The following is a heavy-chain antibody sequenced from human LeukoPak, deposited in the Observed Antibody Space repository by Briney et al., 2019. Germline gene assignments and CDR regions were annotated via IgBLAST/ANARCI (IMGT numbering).Heavy chain of an antibody. J-gene: IGHJ5*02. D-gene: IGHD6-13*01. CDR1: GYTFTSYY. Sequence: ASVKVSCKASGYTFTSYYMHWVRQAPGQGLEWMGGIIPIFGTANYAQKFQGRVTITADESTSTAYMELRSLRSDDTAVYYCARGPPYSSSWYLRFDPWGQGTLVTVSS. V-gene: IGHV1-69*13. CDR2: IIPIFGTA. CDR3: ARGPPYSSSWYLRFDP.